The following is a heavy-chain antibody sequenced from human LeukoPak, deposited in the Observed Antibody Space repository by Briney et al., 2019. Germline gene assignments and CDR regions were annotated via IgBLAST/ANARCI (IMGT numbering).Heavy chain of an antibody. D-gene: IGHD2-2*01. CDR2: ISAYNGNT. CDR3: ARDIVVVPAAQNWFDP. CDR1: GYTFTSYG. V-gene: IGHV1-18*01. Sequence: ASVKVSCKASGYTFTSYGISWVRQAPGQGLEWMGWISAYNGNTNYAQKLQGRVTMTTDTSMSTAYMELRSLRSDDTAVYYCARDIVVVPAAQNWFDPWGQGTLVTVSS. J-gene: IGHJ5*02.